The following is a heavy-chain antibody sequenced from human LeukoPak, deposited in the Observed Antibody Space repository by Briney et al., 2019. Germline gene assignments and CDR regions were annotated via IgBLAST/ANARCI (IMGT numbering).Heavy chain of an antibody. D-gene: IGHD4-17*01. J-gene: IGHJ3*02. Sequence: ASVKVSCKASGYTFTSYDINWVRQATGQGLEWMGWMNPNSGNTGYAQKFQGRVTMTRNTSISTAYMELSSLRSEDTAVYYCARDSKHDYGDYEEAFDIWGQGTMVTVSS. V-gene: IGHV1-8*01. CDR2: MNPNSGNT. CDR3: ARDSKHDYGDYEEAFDI. CDR1: GYTFTSYD.